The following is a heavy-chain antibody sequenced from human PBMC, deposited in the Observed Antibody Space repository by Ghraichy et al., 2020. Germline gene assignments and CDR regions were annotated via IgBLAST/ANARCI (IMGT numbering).Heavy chain of an antibody. Sequence: SETLSLTCTASGCSIISSTYYWGWIRQPPGKGLDWLVNINYSGTTYYNPSLESRVTISVDTSKNQFSLKLSSVTDSDTAVYYCTRHSPRIDVCNSRLCWCDPWGQGALVTVSS. J-gene: IGHJ5*02. CDR1: GCSIISSTYY. CDR2: INYSGTT. V-gene: IGHV4-39*01. D-gene: IGHD2-15*01. CDR3: TRHSPRIDVCNSRLCWCDP.